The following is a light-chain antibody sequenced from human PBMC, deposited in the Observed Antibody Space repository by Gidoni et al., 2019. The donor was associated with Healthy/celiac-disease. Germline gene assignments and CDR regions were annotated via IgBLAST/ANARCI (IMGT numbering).Light chain of an antibody. Sequence: IVLTQSPGTLSLSPGERATLSCRASQSVSSNYLAWYQQKPGQAPRLLIHGASSRATGIPDRFSGSGSGTDFTLTISRLEPEDFAVYYCQQYGSSRTFGPGTKVDVK. V-gene: IGKV3-20*01. CDR3: QQYGSSRT. CDR1: QSVSSNY. J-gene: IGKJ3*01. CDR2: GAS.